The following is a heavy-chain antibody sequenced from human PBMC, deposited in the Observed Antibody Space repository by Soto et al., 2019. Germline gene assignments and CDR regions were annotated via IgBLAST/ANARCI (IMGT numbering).Heavy chain of an antibody. Sequence: SVKVSCKASGGTFSSYAISWVRQAPGQGLEWMGGIIPIFGTANYAQKFQGRVTITADESTSTAYMELSSLSSEDTAVYYCARRTGVVAAAGTNWFDPWGQGTLVTVSS. CDR3: ARRTGVVAAAGTNWFDP. V-gene: IGHV1-69*13. CDR1: GGTFSSYA. CDR2: IIPIFGTA. J-gene: IGHJ5*02. D-gene: IGHD6-13*01.